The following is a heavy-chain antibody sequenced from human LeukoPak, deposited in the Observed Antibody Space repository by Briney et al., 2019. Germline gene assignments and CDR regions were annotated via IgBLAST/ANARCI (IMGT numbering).Heavy chain of an antibody. J-gene: IGHJ4*02. Sequence: EASVKVSCKASGYTFTSYDINWVRQATGQGLEWMGWMNPNSGNTGYAQKFQGRLTMTRDTSTSTAYMELSSLRSEDTAVYYCARSRGYSGYDKKWGLFDYWGQGTLVTVSS. CDR2: MNPNSGNT. V-gene: IGHV1-8*02. D-gene: IGHD5-12*01. CDR1: GYTFTSYD. CDR3: ARSRGYSGYDKKWGLFDY.